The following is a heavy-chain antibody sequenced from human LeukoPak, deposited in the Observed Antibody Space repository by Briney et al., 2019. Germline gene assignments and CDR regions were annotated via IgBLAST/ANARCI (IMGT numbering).Heavy chain of an antibody. CDR3: AKRYGDSTGWFFDF. Sequence: GESLKLSCEGSRYSFDSYAMTWVRQAPGKGLEWVSSINGGGDITYYAESVKGRFTVSRDNSKNTLFLQMNSLRAEDTAVFYCAKRYGDSTGWFFDFWGQGSLVTVSS. D-gene: IGHD6-13*01. CDR1: RYSFDSYA. CDR2: INGGGDIT. J-gene: IGHJ4*02. V-gene: IGHV3-23*01.